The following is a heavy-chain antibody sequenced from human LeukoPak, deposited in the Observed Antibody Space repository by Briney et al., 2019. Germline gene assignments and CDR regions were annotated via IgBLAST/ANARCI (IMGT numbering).Heavy chain of an antibody. CDR1: GDSISGISYY. CDR3: ARQGAVGATGFDF. CDR2: IYYSGSS. J-gene: IGHJ4*02. D-gene: IGHD1-26*01. Sequence: SETLSLTCSVSGDSISGISYYWGWIRQPPRKGLEWIGKIYYSGSSYNNPSLESRVVISLDTSRNQFSLKLTSVTATDTAVYYCARQGAVGATGFDFWGQGILVTVSS. V-gene: IGHV4-39*01.